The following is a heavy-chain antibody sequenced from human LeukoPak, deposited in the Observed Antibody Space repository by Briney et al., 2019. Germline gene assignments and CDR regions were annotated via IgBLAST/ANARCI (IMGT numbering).Heavy chain of an antibody. Sequence: SVKVSCKASGGTFSSYTISWVRQAPGQGLEWMGRIIPILGIANYAQKFQGRVTITADKSTSTAYMELSSLRSEDTAVYYCARVGYYDSSGYYSPQKAFDYWGQGTLVTVSS. CDR2: IIPILGIA. D-gene: IGHD3-22*01. CDR1: GGTFSSYT. J-gene: IGHJ4*02. V-gene: IGHV1-69*02. CDR3: ARVGYYDSSGYYSPQKAFDY.